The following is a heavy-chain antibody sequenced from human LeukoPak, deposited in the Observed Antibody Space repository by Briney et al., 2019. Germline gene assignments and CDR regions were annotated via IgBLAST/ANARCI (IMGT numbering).Heavy chain of an antibody. CDR3: AKDRVVVVAAIDTDDY. CDR1: GFTFSSYA. Sequence: GGSLRLSCAASGFTFSSYAMSWVRQAPGKGLEWVSAISGSGGSTYYADSVKGRFTISRDNSKNTLYLQMNSLRAEDTAVYYCAKDRVVVVAAIDTDDYWGQGTLVTVSS. CDR2: ISGSGGST. J-gene: IGHJ4*02. V-gene: IGHV3-23*01. D-gene: IGHD2-15*01.